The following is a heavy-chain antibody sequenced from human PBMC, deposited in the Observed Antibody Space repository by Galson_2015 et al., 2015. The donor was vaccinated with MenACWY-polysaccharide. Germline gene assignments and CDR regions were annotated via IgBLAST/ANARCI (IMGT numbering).Heavy chain of an antibody. J-gene: IGHJ4*02. D-gene: IGHD6-13*01. CDR2: IRNDVTSK. V-gene: IGHV3-30*02. CDR1: GFNFRGNG. Sequence: SLRLSCAASGFNFRGNGMHWVRQAPGKGLEWVALIRNDVTSKHYIDAVKGRFSISRDNSKNTLYLQTNTLRPEDTAVYYCARNPSRLDIAAASNWGQGALVTVSS. CDR3: ARNPSRLDIAAASN.